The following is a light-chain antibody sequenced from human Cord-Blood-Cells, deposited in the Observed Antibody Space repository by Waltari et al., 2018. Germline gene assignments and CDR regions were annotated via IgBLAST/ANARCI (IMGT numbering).Light chain of an antibody. V-gene: IGKV1-5*03. J-gene: IGKJ1*01. CDR2: KAS. Sequence: EIELTQSPATRSASTGERDHITCRASQSISSRLAWYQQKPGEAPKILIYKASTIERGVPSRCSGSGSWTEFTLTISSLQPDDFAAYYCQQYNNCSPRTFGQGTKVEIK. CDR3: QQYNNCSPRT. CDR1: QSISSR.